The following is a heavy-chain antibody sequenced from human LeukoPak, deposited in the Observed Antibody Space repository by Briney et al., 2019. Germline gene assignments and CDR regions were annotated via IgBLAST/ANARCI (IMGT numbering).Heavy chain of an antibody. Sequence: PGGSLRLSCAASGFTVSSNYMSWVRQAPRKGLEWVSVVYSDGSTFYADSVKGRFTISRDISKNTLSLQMNSLRAEDTAAYYCASTNGRFGELLLDYWGQGTLVTVSS. D-gene: IGHD3-10*01. CDR1: GFTVSSNY. CDR2: VYSDGST. J-gene: IGHJ4*02. V-gene: IGHV3-53*01. CDR3: ASTNGRFGELLLDY.